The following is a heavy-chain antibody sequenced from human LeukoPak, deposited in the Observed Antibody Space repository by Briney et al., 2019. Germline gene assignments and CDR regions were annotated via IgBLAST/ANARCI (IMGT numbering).Heavy chain of an antibody. J-gene: IGHJ4*02. Sequence: RAGGSLRLSCAASGFTFSSYSMNWVRQAPGKGLEWVSYIRSGGSNIYYADSVKGRFTISRDNAKNSLYLQMNSLRAEDTAVYYCARAPVDTAMGDYWGQGTLVTVSS. CDR1: GFTFSSYS. CDR2: IRSGGSNI. D-gene: IGHD5-18*01. CDR3: ARAPVDTAMGDY. V-gene: IGHV3-48*01.